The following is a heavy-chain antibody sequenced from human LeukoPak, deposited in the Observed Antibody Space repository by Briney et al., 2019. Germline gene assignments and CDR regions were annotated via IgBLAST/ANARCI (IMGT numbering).Heavy chain of an antibody. V-gene: IGHV3-23*01. CDR3: AKEAPYYDFWSGYRSGGMDV. CDR2: ISGGGNNI. D-gene: IGHD3-3*01. Sequence: GGSLRLSCAASGFTFNSYAMTWVRQAPGKGLEWVSAISGGGNNIYYADSVKGRFTISRDNSKNTLYLQMNSLRAEDTALYYCAKEAPYYDFWSGYRSGGMDVWGQGTTVTVSS. J-gene: IGHJ6*02. CDR1: GFTFNSYA.